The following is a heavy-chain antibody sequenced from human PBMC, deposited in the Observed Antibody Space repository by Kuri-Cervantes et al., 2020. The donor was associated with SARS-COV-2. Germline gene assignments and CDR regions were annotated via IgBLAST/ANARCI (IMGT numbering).Heavy chain of an antibody. CDR2: IYSGGST. CDR3: ARTITMVRGVTPDWYFDL. CDR1: GFTVSSNY. J-gene: IGHJ2*01. Sequence: GESLKISCAASGFTVSSNYMSWVRQAPGKGLEWVSVIYSGGSTYYADSVEGRFTISSDNSKNTLYLQMNSLRAEDTAVYYCARTITMVRGVTPDWYFDLWGRGTLVTVSS. D-gene: IGHD3-10*01. V-gene: IGHV3-53*01.